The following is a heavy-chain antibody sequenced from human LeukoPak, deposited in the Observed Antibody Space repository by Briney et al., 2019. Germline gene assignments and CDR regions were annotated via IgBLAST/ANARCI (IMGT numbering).Heavy chain of an antibody. CDR3: ARDMLDPAARNPFYFDY. Sequence: GASVKVSCKASGYTFTSYGISWVRQAPGQGLEWMGWISAYNGNTNYAQKLQGRVTMTTDTSTSTAYMELRSLRSDDTAVYYCARDMLDPAARNPFYFDYWGQGSLVTVSS. V-gene: IGHV1-18*01. J-gene: IGHJ4*02. CDR1: GYTFTSYG. CDR2: ISAYNGNT. D-gene: IGHD2-8*01.